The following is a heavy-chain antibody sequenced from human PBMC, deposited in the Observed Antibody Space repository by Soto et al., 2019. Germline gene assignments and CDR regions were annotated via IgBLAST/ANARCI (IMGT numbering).Heavy chain of an antibody. CDR2: INYDVSSK. D-gene: IGHD2-21*01. Sequence: QVHLVESGGGAVQAGRSLRVSCATSGFIFSAYGMHWVRQAQGKGLEWVAFINYDVSSKFYGDSVKGRFTVSRDNSKNTMFLQLNSRRGEDTATYYCARCKQKVIHCDMDVWGQGATVTV. J-gene: IGHJ6*02. V-gene: IGHV3-33*01. CDR3: ARCKQKVIHCDMDV. CDR1: GFIFSAYG.